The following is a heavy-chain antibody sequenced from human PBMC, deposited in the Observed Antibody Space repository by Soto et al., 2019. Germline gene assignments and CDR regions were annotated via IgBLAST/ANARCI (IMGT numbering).Heavy chain of an antibody. V-gene: IGHV1-69*06. CDR3: AGGMRRITMIVVVITNDAFDI. Sequence: WASVKVSCKASGGTFSSYAISWVRQAPGQGLEWMGGIIPIFGTANYAQKFQGRVTITADKSTSTAYMELSSLRSEDTAVYYCAGGMRRITMIVVVITNDAFDIWGQGTMVTVSS. D-gene: IGHD3-22*01. CDR2: IIPIFGTA. J-gene: IGHJ3*02. CDR1: GGTFSSYA.